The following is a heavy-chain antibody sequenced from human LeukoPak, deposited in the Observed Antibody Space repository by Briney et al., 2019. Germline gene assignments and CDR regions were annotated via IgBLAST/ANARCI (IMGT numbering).Heavy chain of an antibody. J-gene: IGHJ3*02. CDR1: GLTFSSYA. CDR3: AKDNLAVAGTALGAFDI. CDR2: ISGSGGST. V-gene: IGHV3-23*01. Sequence: PGGSLRLSCAASGLTFSSYAMSWVRQAPGKGLEWVSAISGSGGSTYYADSVKGRFTISRDNAKNSLYLQMNSLRAEDMALYYCAKDNLAVAGTALGAFDIWGQGTMVTVSS. D-gene: IGHD6-19*01.